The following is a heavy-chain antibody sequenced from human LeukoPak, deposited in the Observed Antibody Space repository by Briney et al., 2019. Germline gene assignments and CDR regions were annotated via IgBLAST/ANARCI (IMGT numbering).Heavy chain of an antibody. CDR1: GGSISSGSYY. D-gene: IGHD1-14*01. J-gene: IGHJ4*02. V-gene: IGHV4-61*02. CDR2: IYTSGST. Sequence: PSETLSLTCTVSGGSISSGSYYWSWIRQPAGKGLEWIGRIYTSGSTNYNPSLKSRVTISVDTSKNQFSLKLSSVTAADTAVYYCARGNRRQDYWGQGTLVTVSS. CDR3: ARGNRRQDY.